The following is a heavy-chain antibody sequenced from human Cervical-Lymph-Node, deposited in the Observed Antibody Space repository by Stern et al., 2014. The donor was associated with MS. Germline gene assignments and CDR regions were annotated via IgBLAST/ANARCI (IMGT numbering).Heavy chain of an antibody. J-gene: IGHJ3*02. D-gene: IGHD2-2*02. CDR1: GYTFTNYW. Sequence: EVQLVQSGAEVKKPGESLRISCKGSGYTFTNYWLGWMRQMPRQGLEWMAILYPNDFDARYSPSFQGQVTMSADKSISTAYLQWDSLKASDTAIYYCAAILTPDAFDIWGQGTMVTVSS. V-gene: IGHV5-51*01. CDR3: AAILTPDAFDI. CDR2: LYPNDFDA.